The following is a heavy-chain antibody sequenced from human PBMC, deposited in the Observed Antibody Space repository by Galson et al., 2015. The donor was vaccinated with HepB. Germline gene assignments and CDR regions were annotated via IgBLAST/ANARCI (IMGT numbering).Heavy chain of an antibody. V-gene: IGHV3-23*01. CDR1: GFRFTKYS. J-gene: IGHJ5*01. D-gene: IGHD3-10*01. CDR3: AKDPVVRAVIITHWFDS. Sequence: SLRLSCATSGFRFTKYSMSWVRQAPGKGLQWVSAITGGGERTYYADSVKGRFTISKDNSKSTLYLQMNRLTTEDTAVYFCAKDPVVRAVIITHWFDSWGQGSLVAVSS. CDR2: ITGGGERT.